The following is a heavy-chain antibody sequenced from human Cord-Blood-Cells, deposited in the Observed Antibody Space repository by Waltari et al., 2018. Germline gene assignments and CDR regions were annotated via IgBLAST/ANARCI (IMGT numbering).Heavy chain of an antibody. V-gene: IGHV4-38-2*01. D-gene: IGHD1-26*01. J-gene: IGHJ4*02. Sequence: QVQLQESGPGLVKPSETLSLTCAVSGYSISSGYYWGWIRQPPGKGLEWIGSIYHGGRTYYNPSLKSRVTISVDTSKNQCSLKLGSVTAADTAVYYCARVGSGSYESRSGFDYWGQGTLVTVSS. CDR1: GYSISSGYY. CDR3: ARVGSGSYESRSGFDY. CDR2: IYHGGRT.